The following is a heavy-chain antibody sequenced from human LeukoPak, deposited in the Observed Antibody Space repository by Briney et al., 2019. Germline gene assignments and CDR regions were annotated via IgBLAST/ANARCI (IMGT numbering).Heavy chain of an antibody. D-gene: IGHD3-16*01. J-gene: IGHJ4*02. CDR2: INHDGTET. CDR1: GFIFSSTW. V-gene: IGHV3-7*03. Sequence: GGSLRLSCAASGFIFSSTWMAWVRQAPGKGPEWVAYINHDGTETNYLDSVKGRFTVSRDNVKNSLYLQMNSLRADDTAVYYCATTAGRTGGNSWGQGALVTVSS. CDR3: ATTAGRTGGNS.